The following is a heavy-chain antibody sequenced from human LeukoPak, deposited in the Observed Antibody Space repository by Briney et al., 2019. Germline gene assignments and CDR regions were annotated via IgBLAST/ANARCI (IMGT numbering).Heavy chain of an antibody. J-gene: IGHJ3*02. CDR3: ARHGLVAARHAFDI. CDR1: GGSISSSNW. D-gene: IGHD6-6*01. CDR2: IYHSGST. Sequence: PSETLSLTCAVSGGSISSSNWWSWVLQAPGKGLEWIVEIYHSGSTNYNPSLKSRVTISVDKSKNQFSLKLSSVTAADTAVYYCARHGLVAARHAFDIWGQGTMVTVSS. V-gene: IGHV4-4*02.